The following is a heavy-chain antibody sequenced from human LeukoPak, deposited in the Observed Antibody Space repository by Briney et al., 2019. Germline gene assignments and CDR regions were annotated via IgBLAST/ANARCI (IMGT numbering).Heavy chain of an antibody. V-gene: IGHV1-69*13. Sequence: SSVKVSCKASGGTFSGYAISWVRQAPGQGLEWMGGIIPIFGTANYAQKFQGRVTITADESTSTAYMELSSLRSEDTAVYYCARAYSGSYYKERDYFDYWGQGTLVTVSS. CDR1: GGTFSGYA. J-gene: IGHJ4*02. CDR3: ARAYSGSYYKERDYFDY. CDR2: IIPIFGTA. D-gene: IGHD1-26*01.